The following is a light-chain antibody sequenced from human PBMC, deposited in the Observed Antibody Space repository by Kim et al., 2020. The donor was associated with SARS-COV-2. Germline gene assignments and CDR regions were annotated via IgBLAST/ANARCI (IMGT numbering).Light chain of an antibody. Sequence: EIVMTQSPATLSVSPGERATLSCRASQSLSSNLAWYQQKPGQAPRLLIYGASTRATGIPARFSGSGSGTKFTLTISSLQSEDFAVYYCQQYNNWPLTFGQGTKVDIK. CDR1: QSLSSN. J-gene: IGKJ1*01. CDR3: QQYNNWPLT. V-gene: IGKV3-15*01. CDR2: GAS.